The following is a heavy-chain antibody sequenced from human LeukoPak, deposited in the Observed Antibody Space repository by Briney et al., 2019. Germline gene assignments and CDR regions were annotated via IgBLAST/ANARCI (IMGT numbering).Heavy chain of an antibody. J-gene: IGHJ3*02. CDR3: ASPIVGATSDAFDI. D-gene: IGHD1-26*01. CDR2: ITPFNGNT. Sequence: SVKVSCKASGYTFTYRYLHWVRQAPGQALEWMGWITPFNGNTNYALKFQDRVTITRDRSMSTAYMELSSLRSEDTAMYYCASPIVGATSDAFDIWGQGTMVTVSS. V-gene: IGHV1-45*02. CDR1: GYTFTYRY.